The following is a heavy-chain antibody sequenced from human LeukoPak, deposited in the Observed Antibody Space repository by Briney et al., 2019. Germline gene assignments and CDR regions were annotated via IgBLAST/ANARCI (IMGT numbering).Heavy chain of an antibody. D-gene: IGHD3-10*01. CDR3: ARDLGGSGSSINWFDP. Sequence: GASVKVSCKASGCTFSSYAISWVRQAPGQGLEWMGGIIPIFGTANYAQKFQGRVTITTDEATSTAYMELSSLRSEDTAVYYCARDLGGSGSSINWFDPWGQGTLVTVSS. CDR2: IIPIFGTA. CDR1: GCTFSSYA. V-gene: IGHV1-69*05. J-gene: IGHJ5*02.